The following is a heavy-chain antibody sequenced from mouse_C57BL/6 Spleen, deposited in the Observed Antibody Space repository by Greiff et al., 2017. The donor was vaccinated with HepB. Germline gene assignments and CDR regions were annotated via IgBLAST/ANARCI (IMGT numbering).Heavy chain of an antibody. Sequence: EVKLVESGGGLVKPGGSLKLSCAASGFTFSSYTMSWVRQTPEKRLEWVATISGGGGNTYYPDSVKGRFTISRDNAKNTLYLQMSSRRSEDTALYYCARLGITTVVARYFDYWGQGTTLTVSS. V-gene: IGHV5-9*01. CDR1: GFTFSSYT. D-gene: IGHD1-1*01. CDR3: ARLGITTVVARYFDY. CDR2: ISGGGGNT. J-gene: IGHJ2*01.